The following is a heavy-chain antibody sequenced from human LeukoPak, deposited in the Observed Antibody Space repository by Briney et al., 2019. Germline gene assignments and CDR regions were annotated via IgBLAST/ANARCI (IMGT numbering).Heavy chain of an antibody. V-gene: IGHV3-21*01. CDR2: ISGRSSHV. CDR1: GFSFSDYD. CDR3: GRAFPPLRTSSAGDL. Sequence: PGGSLRLSCSASGFSFSDYDMNWVRQAPGKGLEWVAAISGRSSHVYYGESVKGRFTISRDNAKNSLYLQLDSLGVEDTAVYYCGRAFPPLRTSSAGDLWGQGTLVTVSS. D-gene: IGHD3-16*01. J-gene: IGHJ1*01.